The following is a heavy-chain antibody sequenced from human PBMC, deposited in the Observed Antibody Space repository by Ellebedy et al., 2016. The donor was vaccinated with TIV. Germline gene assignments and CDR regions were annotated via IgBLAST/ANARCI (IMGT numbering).Heavy chain of an antibody. CDR2: ISSSSSYI. Sequence: GGSLRLSXAASGFTFSSYSMNWVRQAPGKGLEWVSSISSSSSYIYYADSVKGRFTISRDNAKNSLYLQMNSLRAEDTAVYYCARDLASDSSDYYTASGDYWGQGTLVTVSS. V-gene: IGHV3-21*01. J-gene: IGHJ4*02. CDR3: ARDLASDSSDYYTASGDY. D-gene: IGHD3-22*01. CDR1: GFTFSSYS.